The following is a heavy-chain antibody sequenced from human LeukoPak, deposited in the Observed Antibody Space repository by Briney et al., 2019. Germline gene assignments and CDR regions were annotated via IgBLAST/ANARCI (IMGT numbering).Heavy chain of an antibody. CDR1: GGSVSSGSYY. V-gene: IGHV4-61*01. CDR2: IYYSGST. J-gene: IGHJ6*02. CDR3: ARDDYGDYVGYYYYGMDV. Sequence: KPSETLSLTCTVSGGSVSSGSYYWSWIRQPPGKGLEWNGYIYYSGSTNYNPSLKSRVTISVDTSKNQFSLKLSSVTAADTAVYHCARDDYGDYVGYYYYGMDVWGQGTTVTVSS. D-gene: IGHD4-17*01.